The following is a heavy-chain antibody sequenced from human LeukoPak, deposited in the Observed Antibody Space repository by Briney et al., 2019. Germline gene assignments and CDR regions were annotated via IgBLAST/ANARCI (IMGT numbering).Heavy chain of an antibody. CDR1: GFTFSSYS. CDR3: TRQQSGSRNWFDP. J-gene: IGHJ5*02. CDR2: ISSSSSYI. D-gene: IGHD1-26*01. V-gene: IGHV3-21*04. Sequence: ETGGSLRLSCAASGFTFSSYSMNWVRQAPGKGLEWVSSISSSSSYIYYAGSVKGRFTISRDNAKNSLYLQMNSLKTEDTAVYYCTRQQSGSRNWFDPWGQGTLVTVSS.